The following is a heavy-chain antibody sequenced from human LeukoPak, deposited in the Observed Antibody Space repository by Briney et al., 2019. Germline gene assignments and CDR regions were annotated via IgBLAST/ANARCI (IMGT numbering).Heavy chain of an antibody. CDR3: ARGPRIGILTGYHAEGLDY. CDR1: GGSISSSSYY. D-gene: IGHD3-9*01. V-gene: IGHV4-39*07. J-gene: IGHJ4*02. Sequence: PSETLSLTCTVSGGSISSSSYYWGWIRQPPGKGLEWIGSIYYSGSTYYNPSLKSRVTISVDTSKNQFSLKLSSVTAADTAVYYCARGPRIGILTGYHAEGLDYWGQGTLVTVSS. CDR2: IYYSGST.